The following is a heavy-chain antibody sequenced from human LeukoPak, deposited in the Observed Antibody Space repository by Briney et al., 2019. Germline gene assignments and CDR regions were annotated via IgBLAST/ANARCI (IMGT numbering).Heavy chain of an antibody. CDR3: AKDSWSLLEWEIDTNYYYYYMDV. V-gene: IGHV3-30*02. CDR1: GFTFSSYG. D-gene: IGHD3-3*01. CDR2: IRYDGSNK. Sequence: PGGSLRLSYAASGFTFSSYGMHWVRQAPGKGLEWVAFIRYDGSNKYYADSVKGRFTISRDNSKNTLYLQMNSLRAEDTAVYYCAKDSWSLLEWEIDTNYYYYYMDVWGKGTTVTVSS. J-gene: IGHJ6*03.